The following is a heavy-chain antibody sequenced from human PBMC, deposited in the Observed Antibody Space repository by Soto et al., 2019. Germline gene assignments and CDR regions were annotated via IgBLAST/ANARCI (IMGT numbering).Heavy chain of an antibody. Sequence: GSLRLSCATPGFTFSSYAMTWVRQAPGKGLEWVSAISGSGGSTYYADSVKGRFTISRDNSKNTLYLQMNSLRAEDTAVYYCANGGYCTNGVCNENDYWGQGT. V-gene: IGHV3-23*01. CDR3: ANGGYCTNGVCNENDY. CDR2: ISGSGGST. CDR1: GFTFSSYA. J-gene: IGHJ4*02. D-gene: IGHD2-8*01.